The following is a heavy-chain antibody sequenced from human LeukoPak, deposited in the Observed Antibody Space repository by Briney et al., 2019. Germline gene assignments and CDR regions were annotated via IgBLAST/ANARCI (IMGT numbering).Heavy chain of an antibody. V-gene: IGHV1-18*01. CDR2: ISAYNGNT. Sequence: ASVKVSCKASSYTFTSYGISWVRQAPGQGLEWMGWISAYNGNTKYAQKLQGRVSMTTDTSTSTAYMELRSLRSDDTAVYYCARGPYCSGGSCYSQYFDYWGQGTLVTVSS. CDR3: ARGPYCSGGSCYSQYFDY. D-gene: IGHD2-15*01. J-gene: IGHJ4*02. CDR1: SYTFTSYG.